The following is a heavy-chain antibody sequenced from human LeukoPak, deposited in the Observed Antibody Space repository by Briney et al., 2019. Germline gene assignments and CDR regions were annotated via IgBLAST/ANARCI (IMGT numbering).Heavy chain of an antibody. CDR1: GFTFSSYS. J-gene: IGHJ4*02. CDR3: AKDIEISY. Sequence: GGSLRLSCAASGFTFSSYSMNWVRQAPGKGLEWVSSISSSSSYVYYADSVKGRFTISRDNAKNSLYLQMNSLRAGDTAVYYCAKDIEISYWGQGTLVTVSS. D-gene: IGHD2-15*01. CDR2: ISSSSSYV. V-gene: IGHV3-21*04.